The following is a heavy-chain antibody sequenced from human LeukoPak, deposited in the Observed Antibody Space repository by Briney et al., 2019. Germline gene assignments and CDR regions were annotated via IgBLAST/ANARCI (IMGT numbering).Heavy chain of an antibody. CDR1: GGSISSGSYY. CDR3: ARDVFDFDY. Sequence: TLSLTCTVSGGSISSGSYYWSWIRQPAGKGLEWIGRIYTSGSTNYNPSLKSRVTISVDTSKNQFSLKLSSVTAADTAVYYCARDVFDFDYWGQGTLVTVSS. D-gene: IGHD3-10*01. CDR2: IYTSGST. J-gene: IGHJ4*02. V-gene: IGHV4-61*02.